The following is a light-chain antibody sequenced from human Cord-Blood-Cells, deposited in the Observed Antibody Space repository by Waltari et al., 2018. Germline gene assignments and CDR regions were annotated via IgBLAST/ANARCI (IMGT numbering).Light chain of an antibody. CDR1: QSLSSY. J-gene: IGKJ1*01. CDR2: AAS. V-gene: IGKV1-39*01. CDR3: QQSYSTPPWT. Sequence: DIQMTQSPSSLSASVGDRVTITCRASQSLSSYLNWYQQKPGKAPKLLIYAASSLQSGVPSRFSGSGSGTYCTLTISSLQPQDFATYYCQQSYSTPPWTFGQGTKVEIK.